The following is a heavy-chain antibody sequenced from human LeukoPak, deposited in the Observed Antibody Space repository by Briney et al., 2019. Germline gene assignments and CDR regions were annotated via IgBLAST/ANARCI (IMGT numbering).Heavy chain of an antibody. V-gene: IGHV3-23*01. CDR3: AKDLKATYYDFWSGYYRDAFDI. CDR2: ISGSGGST. Sequence: GGSLRLSCAASGFTFSSYAMSWVRQAPGKGLEWVSAISGSGGSTYYADSVKGRFTISRDNSKNTLYLQMNSLRAEDTAVYYCAKDLKATYYDFWSGYYRDAFDIWGQGTMVTVSS. J-gene: IGHJ3*02. CDR1: GFTFSSYA. D-gene: IGHD3-3*01.